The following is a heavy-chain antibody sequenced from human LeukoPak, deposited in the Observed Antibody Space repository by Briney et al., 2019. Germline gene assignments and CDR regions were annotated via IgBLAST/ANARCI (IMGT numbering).Heavy chain of an antibody. D-gene: IGHD6-13*01. CDR2: ISYDGSNK. CDR3: ARDSRRYSSIAAAGNDY. V-gene: IGHV3-30-3*01. J-gene: IGHJ4*02. CDR1: GFTFSSYA. Sequence: QPGGSLRLSCAASGFTFSSYAMHWVRQAPGKGLEWVAVISYDGSNKYYADSVKGRFTISRDNSKNTLYLQMNSLRAEDTAVYYCARDSRRYSSIAAAGNDYWGQGTLVTVSS.